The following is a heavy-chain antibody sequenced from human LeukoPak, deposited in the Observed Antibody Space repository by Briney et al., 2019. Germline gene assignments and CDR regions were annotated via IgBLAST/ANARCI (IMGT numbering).Heavy chain of an antibody. CDR1: GYTFTGYY. CDR3: ARDSIEITYYDFWSGYYDH. Sequence: ASVKVSCKASGYTFTGYYMHWVRPAPGQGLEWMGWINPNSGGTNYAQKFQGRVTMTRDTSISTAYMELSRLRSDDTAVYYCARDSIEITYYDFWSGYYDHRGQGTLVTVSS. V-gene: IGHV1-2*02. CDR2: INPNSGGT. J-gene: IGHJ4*02. D-gene: IGHD3-3*01.